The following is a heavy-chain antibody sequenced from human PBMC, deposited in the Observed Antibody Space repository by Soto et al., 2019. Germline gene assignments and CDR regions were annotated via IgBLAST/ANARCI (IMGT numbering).Heavy chain of an antibody. D-gene: IGHD3-22*01. CDR1: GFTFSSYW. Sequence: PGGSLRLSCAASGFTFSSYWMHWVRQSPGKGLVWVSQIDSDGRSTTYADTVKGRFTGSRDNAKNKLFLQMNRLRAEGTAVYYCVRDYASSGFYSGHWGQGTLVTVSS. V-gene: IGHV3-74*03. CDR2: IDSDGRST. CDR3: VRDYASSGFYSGH. J-gene: IGHJ4*02.